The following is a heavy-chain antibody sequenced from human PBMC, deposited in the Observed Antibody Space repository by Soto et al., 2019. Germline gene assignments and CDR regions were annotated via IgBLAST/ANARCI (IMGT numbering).Heavy chain of an antibody. Sequence: PSETLSLTCTVSGGSISTYNYWGWIRQPPGKGLEWIANIIHSGSTYYNPSLKSRVTISVDTSKNQFSLKLSSVTAADTAVYYCARCGDYEGLIDYWGQGTLVTVSS. J-gene: IGHJ4*02. CDR3: ARCGDYEGLIDY. CDR2: IIHSGST. D-gene: IGHD4-17*01. CDR1: GGSISTYNY. V-gene: IGHV4-39*07.